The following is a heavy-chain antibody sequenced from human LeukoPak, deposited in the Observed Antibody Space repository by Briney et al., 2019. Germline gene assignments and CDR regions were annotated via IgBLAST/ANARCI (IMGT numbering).Heavy chain of an antibody. J-gene: IGHJ4*02. V-gene: IGHV3-23*01. D-gene: IGHD3-22*01. CDR2: ITGSRDTT. Sequence: GGSLRLACGASGFTFNNYAMSWVRQAPGKGLEWVSGITGSRDTTFHVDSVKGRFTISRDNPKNTLYLQMNSLRAEDTAVYFCAKRGVVIRVILVGFHKEAYYFDSWGQGALVTVSS. CDR1: GFTFNNYA. CDR3: AKRGVVIRVILVGFHKEAYYFDS.